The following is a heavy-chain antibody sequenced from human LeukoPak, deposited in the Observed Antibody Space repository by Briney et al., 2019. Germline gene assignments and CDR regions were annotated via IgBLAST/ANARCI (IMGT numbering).Heavy chain of an antibody. CDR3: ARAGLLWFGELSV. Sequence: SQTLSLTCAISGDSVSSNSAAWNWLRQSPSRGLEWLGRTYYRSKLYNDYAVSVKSRITINPDTSKNQFSLQLNSVTPEDTAVYYCARAGLLWFGELSVWGQGTLVTVSS. CDR1: GDSVSSNSAA. J-gene: IGHJ4*02. D-gene: IGHD3-10*01. V-gene: IGHV6-1*01. CDR2: TYYRSKLYN.